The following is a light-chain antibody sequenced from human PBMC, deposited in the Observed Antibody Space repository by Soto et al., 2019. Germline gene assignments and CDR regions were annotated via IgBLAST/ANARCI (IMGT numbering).Light chain of an antibody. CDR1: SNDVGAFNY. CDR3: SSYTTSYTWV. J-gene: IGLJ3*02. Sequence: QSALTQPASVSGSPGQSITISCTGSSNDVGAFNYVSWYRHSPGEAPKVLIRGVSIRPSGVSIRFSASKSANTASLTISRLQAEDEALYYCSSYTTSYTWVFGGGTKVTVL. V-gene: IGLV2-14*03. CDR2: GVS.